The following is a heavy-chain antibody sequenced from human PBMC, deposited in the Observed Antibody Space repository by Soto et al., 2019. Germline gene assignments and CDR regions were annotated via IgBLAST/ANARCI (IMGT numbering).Heavy chain of an antibody. CDR1: GYTFTAYP. D-gene: IGHD3-10*01. CDR3: ARKDYYGAGVYYFDH. V-gene: IGHV1-3*01. Sequence: QVHLVQSGAEVKKPGASVKVSCKASGYTFTAYPMHWVRQAPGQRLEWMGWINAANGDTGYSQKFHDRVTFTRDTSATTLYMELSSLTSEDTAVYYCARKDYYGAGVYYFDHWGQGTLVTVSS. J-gene: IGHJ4*02. CDR2: INAANGDT.